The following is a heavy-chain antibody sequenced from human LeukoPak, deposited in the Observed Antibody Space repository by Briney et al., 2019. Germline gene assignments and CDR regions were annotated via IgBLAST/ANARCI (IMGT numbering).Heavy chain of an antibody. Sequence: GGSLRLSCAASGFTFDDYAMHWVRQALGKGLEWVSLISWDGGSTYYADSVKGRFTISRDNSKNTLFVDMNSLRADDTAVYYCAKDLGGDYPSWFDPWGQGTLVTVSS. J-gene: IGHJ5*02. CDR3: AKDLGGDYPSWFDP. V-gene: IGHV3-43D*03. D-gene: IGHD4-17*01. CDR1: GFTFDDYA. CDR2: ISWDGGST.